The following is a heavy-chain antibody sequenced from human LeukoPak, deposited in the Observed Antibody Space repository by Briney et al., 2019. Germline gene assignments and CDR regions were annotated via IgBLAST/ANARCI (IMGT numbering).Heavy chain of an antibody. V-gene: IGHV3-23*01. CDR3: AKAPYSSRTLPTWYYYYYMDV. CDR2: ISDSGGRT. Sequence: QSGGSLRLSCAVSGITLSNYGMSWVRQAPGKGLEWVAGISDSGGRTNYADSVKGRLTISRDNSKNTLYLQMNSLRAEDTAVYYCAKAPYSSRTLPTWYYYYYMDVWGKGTTVTVSS. J-gene: IGHJ6*03. CDR1: GITLSNYG. D-gene: IGHD6-13*01.